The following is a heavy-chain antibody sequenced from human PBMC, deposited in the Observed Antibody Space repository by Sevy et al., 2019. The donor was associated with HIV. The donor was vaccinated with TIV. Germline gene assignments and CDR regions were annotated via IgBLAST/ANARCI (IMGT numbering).Heavy chain of an antibody. J-gene: IGHJ6*03. CDR2: IIRIFGTA. CDR1: GGTFSSYA. Sequence: ASVKVSCKASGGTFSSYAISWVRHAPGQGLEWMGGIIRIFGTANYAQKFQGRVTITADKSTSTAYMELSSLRSEDTAEYYCARGLDSSSQSGDYFYYMDVWGKGTTVTVSS. V-gene: IGHV1-69*06. D-gene: IGHD6-19*01. CDR3: ARGLDSSSQSGDYFYYMDV.